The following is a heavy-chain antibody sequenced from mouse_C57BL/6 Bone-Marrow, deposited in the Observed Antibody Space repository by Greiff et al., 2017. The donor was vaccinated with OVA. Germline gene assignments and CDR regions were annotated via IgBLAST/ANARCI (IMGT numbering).Heavy chain of an antibody. CDR3: ATMMVTTMYYFDY. J-gene: IGHJ2*01. V-gene: IGHV5-4*03. CDR1: GFTFSSYA. D-gene: IGHD2-3*01. CDR2: ISDGGSYT. Sequence: EVKLVESGGGLVKPGGSLKLSCAASGFTFSSYAMSWVRQTPEKRLEWVATISDGGSYTYYPDNVKGRFTISRDNAKNNLYLQMSHLKSEDTAMYYCATMMVTTMYYFDYWGQGTTLTVSS.